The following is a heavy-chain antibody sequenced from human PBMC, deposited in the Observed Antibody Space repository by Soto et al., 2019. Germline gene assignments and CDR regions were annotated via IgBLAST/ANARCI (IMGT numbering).Heavy chain of an antibody. D-gene: IGHD2-2*01. J-gene: IGHJ5*02. CDR2: ISSSSSTI. Sequence: EVQLVESGGGLVRPGGSLRLSCAASGFTFSSYTMNWVRQAPGKGLEWVSYISSSSSTIYYAVSVKGRFTISRDNAKNSLLLLMNNLRAEDTSVYYCARGGSCSSTSCPCRSWFDPWGQGTMVTVSS. V-gene: IGHV3-48*04. CDR3: ARGGSCSSTSCPCRSWFDP. CDR1: GFTFSSYT.